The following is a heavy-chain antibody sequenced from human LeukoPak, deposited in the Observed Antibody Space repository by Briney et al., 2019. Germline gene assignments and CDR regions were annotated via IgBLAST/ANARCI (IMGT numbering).Heavy chain of an antibody. CDR2: ISSSSSYI. CDR1: GFTFSSYS. D-gene: IGHD5-12*01. CDR3: ARDVSGYDSAYYFDY. J-gene: IGHJ4*02. V-gene: IGHV3-21*01. Sequence: SGGSLRLFCAASGFTFSSYSMNWVRQAPGKGLEWVSSISSSSSYIYYADSVKGRFTISRDNAKNSLYLQMNSLRAEDAAVYYCARDVSGYDSAYYFDYWGQGTLVTASS.